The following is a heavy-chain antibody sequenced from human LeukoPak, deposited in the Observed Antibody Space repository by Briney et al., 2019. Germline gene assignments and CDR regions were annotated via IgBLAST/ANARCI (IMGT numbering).Heavy chain of an antibody. V-gene: IGHV1-18*01. Sequence: ASVKVSCKASGYTFTSYGISWVRQAPGQGLEWMGWISAYNGNTNYAQKLQGRVTMTTDTSTSTAYMELRSLRSDDTAVYYCAGHPLGYCSGGSCYSGVYGMDVWAKGPRSPSP. CDR3: AGHPLGYCSGGSCYSGVYGMDV. D-gene: IGHD2-15*01. J-gene: IGHJ6*02. CDR1: GYTFTSYG. CDR2: ISAYNGNT.